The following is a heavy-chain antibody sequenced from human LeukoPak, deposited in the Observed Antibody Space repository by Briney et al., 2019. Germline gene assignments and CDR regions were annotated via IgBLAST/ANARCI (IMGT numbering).Heavy chain of an antibody. Sequence: ASVKVSCKASGYTFTGYYMHWVRQAPGQGLEWMGWINPNSGGTNYAQKFQGRVTMTRDTSISTAYMELSRLRSDDTAVYYCARDPEDYYYGMDVWGQGTTGSVSS. J-gene: IGHJ6*02. CDR1: GYTFTGYY. CDR3: ARDPEDYYYGMDV. CDR2: INPNSGGT. V-gene: IGHV1-2*02.